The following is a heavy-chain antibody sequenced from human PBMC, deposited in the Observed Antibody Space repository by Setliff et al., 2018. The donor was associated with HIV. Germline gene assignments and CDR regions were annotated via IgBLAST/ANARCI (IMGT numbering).Heavy chain of an antibody. CDR2: VYYSGSS. CDR1: GGSINSHY. V-gene: IGHV4-59*11. J-gene: IGHJ5*02. CDR3: ARVARVHPFDP. Sequence: SETLSLTCSVSGGSINSHYWSWIRQTPGKGLEWIGYVYYSGSSKNTPSLKSRVTISVDRSKNQFSLRLTSVTAADTAMYYCARVARVHPFDPWGQGTLVTVSS.